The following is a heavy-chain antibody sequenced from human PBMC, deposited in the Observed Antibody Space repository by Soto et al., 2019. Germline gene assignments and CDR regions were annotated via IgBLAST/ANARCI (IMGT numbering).Heavy chain of an antibody. J-gene: IGHJ3*02. D-gene: IGHD5-12*01. CDR1: GGTFSSYA. V-gene: IGHV1-69*13. Sequence: SVKVSCKASGGTFSSYAISWVRQAPGQGLEWMGGIIPIFGTANYAQKFQGRVTITADESTSTAYMELSSLRSEDTAVYYCARDPPPGDGYKDAFDIWGQGTMVTVSS. CDR2: IIPIFGTA. CDR3: ARDPPPGDGYKDAFDI.